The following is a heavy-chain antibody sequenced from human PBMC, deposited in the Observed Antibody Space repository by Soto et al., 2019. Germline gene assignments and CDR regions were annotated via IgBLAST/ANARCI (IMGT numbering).Heavy chain of an antibody. Sequence: PGGSLRLSCAASGFTFSSYAMSWVRQAPGKGLEWVSATSGRADSSFYADSVKGRFTISRDNSKNTLYLKMNSLRAEDTAVYYCAKTRFVEWLLLDGMDVWGQGTTVTVSS. CDR1: GFTFSSYA. V-gene: IGHV3-23*01. J-gene: IGHJ6*02. CDR2: TSGRADSS. CDR3: AKTRFVEWLLLDGMDV. D-gene: IGHD3-3*01.